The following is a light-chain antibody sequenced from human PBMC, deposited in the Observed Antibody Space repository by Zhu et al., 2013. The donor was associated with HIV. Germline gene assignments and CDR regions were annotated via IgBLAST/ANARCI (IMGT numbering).Light chain of an antibody. Sequence: QSVLTQPPSVSAAPGQKVTISCSGSNSNVGNNYVSWYQQLPGTAPKLLIYDNNKRPSGIPDRFSGSKSGTSASLAITGLQAEDEADYYCQSYDTTLSGRVFGGGTQLTVL. V-gene: IGLV1-51*01. CDR3: QSYDTTLSGRV. J-gene: IGLJ3*02. CDR1: NSNVGNNY. CDR2: DNN.